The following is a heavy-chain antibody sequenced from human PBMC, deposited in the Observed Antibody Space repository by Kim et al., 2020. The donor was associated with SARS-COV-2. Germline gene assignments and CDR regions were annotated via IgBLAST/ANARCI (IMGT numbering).Heavy chain of an antibody. CDR1: GFTFSTFW. J-gene: IGHJ5*02. CDR3: ARGLTESDHTPIAH. Sequence: GGSLRLSCAASGFTFSTFWMHWVRQVPGKGLVWVSRINSAVSSTNYADSVKGRFTISRDNAKNTLYLQMNSLRAEDTAVYYCARGLTESDHTPIAHWGQGTQVTVSS. V-gene: IGHV3-74*01. CDR2: INSAVSST. D-gene: IGHD2-15*01.